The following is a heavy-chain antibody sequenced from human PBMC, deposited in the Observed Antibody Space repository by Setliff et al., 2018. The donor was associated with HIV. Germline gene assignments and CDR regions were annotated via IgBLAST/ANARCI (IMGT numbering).Heavy chain of an antibody. J-gene: IGHJ4*02. V-gene: IGHV3-7*05. CDR3: ATTHHYARSGYYG. CDR2: IKQDGSEK. CDR1: GFTFSTYW. D-gene: IGHD3-22*01. Sequence: GGSLRLSCAASGFTFSTYWMSWVRQAPGKGLEWVANIKQDGSEKNYMDSVKGRFTISRDNAKNSLYLQMNSLRVEDTAVYYCATTHHYARSGYYGWGQGTLVTVSS.